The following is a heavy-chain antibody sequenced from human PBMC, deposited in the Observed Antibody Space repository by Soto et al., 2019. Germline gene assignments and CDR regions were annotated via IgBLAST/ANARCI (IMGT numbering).Heavy chain of an antibody. J-gene: IGHJ4*02. CDR2: INPGTGSA. Sequence: ASVKVSCKASGYTFPTYAIHWVRQAPGQRLEWMGWINPGTGSAIYSQMFQGRVAITRDTSASTAYMELDSLRSEDTAVYYCAREVTTVSRFDDWGQGTLVTVSS. V-gene: IGHV1-3*01. CDR3: AREVTTVSRFDD. CDR1: GYTFPTYA. D-gene: IGHD4-17*01.